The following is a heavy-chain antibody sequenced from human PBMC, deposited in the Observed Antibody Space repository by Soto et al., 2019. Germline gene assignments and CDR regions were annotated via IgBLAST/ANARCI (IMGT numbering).Heavy chain of an antibody. CDR1: GFTFSNYY. D-gene: IGHD6-19*01. V-gene: IGHV3-11*01. Sequence: GGSLRLSCGASGFTFSNYYMSWIRQAPGKWLEWVSYISSTGRTIYYADSVKGRFTVSRDNAQNSLSLKLNSLRVEDTAVYYCARSYSSGWEFDYWGXGTQVSVSS. J-gene: IGHJ4*02. CDR2: ISSTGRTI. CDR3: ARSYSSGWEFDY.